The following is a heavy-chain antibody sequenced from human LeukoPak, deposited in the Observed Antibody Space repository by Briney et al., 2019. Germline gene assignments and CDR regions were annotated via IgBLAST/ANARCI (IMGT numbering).Heavy chain of an antibody. V-gene: IGHV1-8*03. Sequence: GASVKVSCKASGYTFTSYDINWVRQATGQGLEWMGWMNPNSGNAGYAQKFQGRVTITRNTSISTAYMELSSLRSEDTAVYYCARGPEYGSGSDSHLLDYWGQGTLVTVSS. CDR2: MNPNSGNA. D-gene: IGHD3-10*01. CDR1: GYTFTSYD. CDR3: ARGPEYGSGSDSHLLDY. J-gene: IGHJ4*02.